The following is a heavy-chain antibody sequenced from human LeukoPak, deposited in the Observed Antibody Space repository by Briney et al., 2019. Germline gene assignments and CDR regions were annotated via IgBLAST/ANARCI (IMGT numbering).Heavy chain of an antibody. J-gene: IGHJ5*02. CDR3: ARHGAAARQVRWFDP. D-gene: IGHD6-13*01. Sequence: SETLSLTCTVSGGSISSYYWSWIRQPPGKGLEWIGDIYYSGSTNYNPSLKSRVTISVDTSKNQFSLKLSSVTAADTAVYYCARHGAAARQVRWFDPWGQGTLVTVSS. V-gene: IGHV4-59*08. CDR1: GGSISSYY. CDR2: IYYSGST.